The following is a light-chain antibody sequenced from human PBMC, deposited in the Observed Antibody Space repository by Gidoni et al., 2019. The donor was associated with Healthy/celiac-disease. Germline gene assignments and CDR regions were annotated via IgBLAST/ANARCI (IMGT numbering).Light chain of an antibody. Sequence: DIQMTQSPSSLSASVGDRVTITCRASQSISSYLNWYQQKPVKAPKLLIYAASSLQSGVPSRFSGSGSVTDFTLTISSLQPEAFATYYCQQSYSTPWTFXQXTKVEIK. CDR3: QQSYSTPWT. CDR1: QSISSY. CDR2: AAS. V-gene: IGKV1-39*01. J-gene: IGKJ1*01.